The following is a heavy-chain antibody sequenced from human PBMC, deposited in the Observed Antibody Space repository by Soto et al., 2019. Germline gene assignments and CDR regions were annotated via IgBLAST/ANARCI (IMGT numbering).Heavy chain of an antibody. Sequence: SVKVSCKASGGTFSSYAISWVRQAPGQGLEWMGGIIPIFGTANYAQKFQGRVTITADKSTSTAYMELSSLRSEDTAVYYCARTSSITTVRGTWGTYYGMDVWGQGTTVTVSS. CDR1: GGTFSSYA. J-gene: IGHJ6*02. CDR2: IIPIFGTA. V-gene: IGHV1-69*06. CDR3: ARTSSITTVRGTWGTYYGMDV. D-gene: IGHD3-10*01.